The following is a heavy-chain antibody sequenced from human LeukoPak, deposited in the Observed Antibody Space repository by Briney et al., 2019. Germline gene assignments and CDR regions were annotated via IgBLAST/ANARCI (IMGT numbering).Heavy chain of an antibody. J-gene: IGHJ5*02. Sequence: GGSLRLSCAASGFSFSSYAMSWVRQAPGKGLEWVSGISYSGGSTYSADSVKGRFTISRDNSKNTLYLQMNSLRAEDTAIYYCAKVWDYDFWSGDLSNWFDPWGQGTLVTVSS. D-gene: IGHD3-3*01. CDR2: ISYSGGST. CDR1: GFSFSSYA. V-gene: IGHV3-23*01. CDR3: AKVWDYDFWSGDLSNWFDP.